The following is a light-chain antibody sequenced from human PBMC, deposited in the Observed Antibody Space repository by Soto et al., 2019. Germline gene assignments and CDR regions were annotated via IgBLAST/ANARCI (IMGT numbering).Light chain of an antibody. J-gene: IGLJ2*01. CDR3: SSYTTSNTRDVV. Sequence: QSVLTQPASVSGSPGQSITISCTGSSNDVGSYNYVSWYQQYPGKSPKLMIYEVTNRPSGVSNRFSGSKSGNTASLTISGLQAEDEAIYYCSSYTTSNTRDVVFGGGTKVTVL. V-gene: IGLV2-14*01. CDR1: SNDVGSYNY. CDR2: EVT.